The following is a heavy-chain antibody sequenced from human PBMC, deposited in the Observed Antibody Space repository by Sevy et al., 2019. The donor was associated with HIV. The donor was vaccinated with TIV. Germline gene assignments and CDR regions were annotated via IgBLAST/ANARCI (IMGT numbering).Heavy chain of an antibody. CDR2: ISSSSVTI. D-gene: IGHD2-15*01. CDR3: ARVSDIVAGSFDY. CDR1: GFTFSTYS. Sequence: GGSLRLSCAASGFTFSTYSMNWVRQAPGKGLEWVSYISSSSVTIYYTDSVKGRFTISRDNAKNSLYLQMNSLRDEDTAVYYCARVSDIVAGSFDYWGQGTLVTVSP. V-gene: IGHV3-48*02. J-gene: IGHJ4*02.